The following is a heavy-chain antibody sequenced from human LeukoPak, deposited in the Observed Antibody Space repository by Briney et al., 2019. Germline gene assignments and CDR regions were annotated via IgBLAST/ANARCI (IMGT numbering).Heavy chain of an antibody. CDR2: IKEDGSEK. V-gene: IGHV3-7*04. Sequence: HPGGSLRFSCAASEFTFSHYWMNWVRQAPGKGLEWLAKIKEDGSEKYYADSVKGRFTISRDNAKSSLYLQMNSLRVEDTAVYYCARAILSTVAGNDYWGQGAVVTVSS. D-gene: IGHD4-17*01. CDR1: EFTFSHYW. J-gene: IGHJ4*02. CDR3: ARAILSTVAGNDY.